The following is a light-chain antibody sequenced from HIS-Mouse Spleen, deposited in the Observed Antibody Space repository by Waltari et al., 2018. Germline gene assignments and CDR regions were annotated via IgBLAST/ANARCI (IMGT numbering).Light chain of an antibody. V-gene: IGKV1-9*01. J-gene: IGKJ4*01. CDR3: QQLNSYPQET. Sequence: DIQLTQSISFLAASVGDRVTITCRASQGISSYLAWYQQKPGKAPKLLIYAASTLPSWVPSRFTGSGSGTEFTLTISSLQPEDFATYYCQQLNSYPQETFGGGTKVEIK. CDR1: QGISSY. CDR2: AAS.